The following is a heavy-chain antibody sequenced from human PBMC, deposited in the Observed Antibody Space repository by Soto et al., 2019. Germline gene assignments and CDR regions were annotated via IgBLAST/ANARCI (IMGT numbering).Heavy chain of an antibody. D-gene: IGHD3-9*01. J-gene: IGHJ4*02. CDR2: ISGSGGST. V-gene: IGHV3-23*01. CDR1: GFTFSSYA. Sequence: GGSLRLSCAASGFTFSSYAMSWVRQAPGKGLEWVSAISGSGGSTYYADSVKGRFTISRDNSKNTLYLQMNSLRAEDTAVYYCAKDPSYYYILTGYRAYYFDYWGQGTLVTVSS. CDR3: AKDPSYYYILTGYRAYYFDY.